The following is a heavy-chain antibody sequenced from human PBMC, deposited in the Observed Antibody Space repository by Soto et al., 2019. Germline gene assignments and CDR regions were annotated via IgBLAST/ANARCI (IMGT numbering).Heavy chain of an antibody. CDR1: GGSINTAGYY. J-gene: IGHJ5*02. CDR3: ARSFYDLSTATGGHWFDP. D-gene: IGHD3-9*01. CDR2: IFYSGTT. V-gene: IGHV4-31*03. Sequence: SETLSLTCTVSGGSINTAGYYWNWVRHSPGKGLEWIGYIFYSGTTYYNPSLESRLTMSLDKSKNHFSLRLCSVTAADTAYYYCARSFYDLSTATGGHWFDPWGHGTLVTVSS.